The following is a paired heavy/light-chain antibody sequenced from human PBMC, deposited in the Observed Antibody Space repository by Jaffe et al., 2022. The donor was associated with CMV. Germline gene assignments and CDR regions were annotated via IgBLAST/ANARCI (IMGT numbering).Heavy chain of an antibody. V-gene: IGHV1-2*02. D-gene: IGHD6-19*01. CDR2: LSPRDGGT. J-gene: IGHJ4*02. Sequence: QVHLVQSGAEEKKPGASVRVSCKASGFTFGDYWIHWVRQAPGQGPEWMGWLSPRDGGTEYAQNFQGRVTMTRDTSITTAYMELNSLRSDDTAMYYCARSSSHHNYDYWGQGTLVTVSS. CDR3: ARSSSHHNYDY. CDR1: GFTFGDYW.
Light chain of an antibody. CDR1: QSVISSH. J-gene: IGKJ1*01. V-gene: IGKV3-20*01. CDR3: HQYASLPRT. CDR2: GVS. Sequence: ENVLTQSPGTLSLSPGERATLSCTASQSVISSHLAWYQQKPGQAPRLLIYGVSSRAAGIPDRFSGSGSGTDFTLSISRLEPEDFAVYYCHQYASLPRTFGPGTKVEIK.